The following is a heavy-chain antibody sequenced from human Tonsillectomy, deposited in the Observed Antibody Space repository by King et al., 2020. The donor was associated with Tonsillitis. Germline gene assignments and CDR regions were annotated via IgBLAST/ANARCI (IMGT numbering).Heavy chain of an antibody. CDR3: ARQGPVTDFDY. CDR1: GGSISSSSYY. V-gene: IGHV4-39*01. Sequence: QLQESGPGLVKPSETLSLTCTVSGGSISSSSYYWGWILQPPGKGLEWIGSIYYSGSTYYNPSLKSRVTISVDTSKNQFSLKLSSVTAADTAVYYCARQGPVTDFDYWGQGTLVTVSS. D-gene: IGHD4-17*01. CDR2: IYYSGST. J-gene: IGHJ4*02.